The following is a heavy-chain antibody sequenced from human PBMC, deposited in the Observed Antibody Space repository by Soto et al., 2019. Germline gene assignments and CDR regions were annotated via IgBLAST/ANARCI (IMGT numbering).Heavy chain of an antibody. CDR2: INHSGST. CDR1: GFTFTSYA. D-gene: IGHD3-10*01. CDR3: ARGGPLYGQNYYYYYGMDV. Sequence: LSCAASGFTFTSYAMSWVRQAPGKGLEWIGEINHSGSTNDNPSLKSRVTISVDTSKNQFSLKLSSVTAADTAVYYCARGGPLYGQNYYYYYGMDVWGQGTTVTVSS. V-gene: IGHV4-34*01. J-gene: IGHJ6*02.